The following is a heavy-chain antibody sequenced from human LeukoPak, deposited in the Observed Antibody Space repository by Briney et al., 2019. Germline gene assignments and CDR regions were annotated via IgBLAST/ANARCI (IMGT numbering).Heavy chain of an antibody. CDR2: LYSGGNG. CDR1: GFPVSSNY. Sequence: GGSLRLSCAASGFPVSSNYMSWFRQAPGKRLEWISVLYSGGNGYYTDSVKGRFTISRDNSKNTLYFQMNSLRAEDTAVYYCARAGRRLFGVLIPLSFDYWGQGTPVTVSS. CDR3: ARAGRRLFGVLIPLSFDY. J-gene: IGHJ4*02. V-gene: IGHV3-53*01. D-gene: IGHD3-3*01.